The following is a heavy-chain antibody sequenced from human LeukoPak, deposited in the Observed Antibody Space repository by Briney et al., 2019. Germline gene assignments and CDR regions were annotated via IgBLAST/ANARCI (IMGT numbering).Heavy chain of an antibody. J-gene: IGHJ5*02. CDR1: GGSFSGYY. Sequence: SETLSLTCAVYGGSFSGYYWSWLRQPPGKGLEWIGEINHSGSTNYNPSLKSRVTISVDTSKNQFSLKLSSVTAADTAVYYCARGRVITTRNWFDPWGQGTLVTVSS. V-gene: IGHV4-34*01. CDR2: INHSGST. D-gene: IGHD3-16*02. CDR3: ARGRVITTRNWFDP.